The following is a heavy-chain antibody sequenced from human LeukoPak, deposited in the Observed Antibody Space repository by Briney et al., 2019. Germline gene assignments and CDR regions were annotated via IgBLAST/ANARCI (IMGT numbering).Heavy chain of an antibody. CDR1: GGSFSGYY. V-gene: IGHV4-34*01. J-gene: IGHJ3*02. Sequence: SETLSLTCAVYGGSFSGYYWSWIRQPPGKGLEWIGEINHSGSTNYNPSLKSRVTISVDTSKNQFSLKLSSVTAADTAVYYCATRLRWVGAFDIWGQGTMVTVSS. CDR2: INHSGST. CDR3: ATRLRWVGAFDI. D-gene: IGHD6-13*01.